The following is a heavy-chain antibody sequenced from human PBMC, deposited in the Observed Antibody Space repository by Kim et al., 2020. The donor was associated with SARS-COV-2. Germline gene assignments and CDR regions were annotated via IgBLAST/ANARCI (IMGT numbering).Heavy chain of an antibody. CDR3: ARALDYDFWSDSSNYGMDV. CDR2: ISSSSSSI. CDR1: GFTFSSYS. J-gene: IGHJ6*02. Sequence: GGSLRLSCAASGFTFSSYSMNWVRQAPGKGLEWVSYISSSSSSIYYEDSVKGRFTISRDNAKNSLHLQMNSLRDEDTAVYYCARALDYDFWSDSSNYGMDVWGQGTTVTVSS. D-gene: IGHD3-3*01. V-gene: IGHV3-48*02.